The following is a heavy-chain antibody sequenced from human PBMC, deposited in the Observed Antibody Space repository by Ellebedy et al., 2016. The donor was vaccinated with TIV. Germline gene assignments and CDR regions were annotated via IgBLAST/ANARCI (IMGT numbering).Heavy chain of an antibody. CDR1: GYRFTNYW. CDR3: ARRADYYDSSGYGPVDY. V-gene: IGHV5-51*01. CDR2: IYPGDSGT. J-gene: IGHJ4*02. Sequence: GESLKISXKGSGYRFTNYWIGWVRQMPGKGLEWMGIIYPGDSGTRYSPSFQGQFTMSADKSISTAYLQWSGLEASDTAMYYCARRADYYDSSGYGPVDYWGQGTLVTVSS. D-gene: IGHD3-22*01.